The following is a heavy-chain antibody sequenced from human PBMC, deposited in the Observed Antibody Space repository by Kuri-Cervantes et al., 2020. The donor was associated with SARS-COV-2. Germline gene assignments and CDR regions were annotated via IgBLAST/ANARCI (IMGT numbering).Heavy chain of an antibody. CDR2: TTDDGTNK. CDR1: GFTFSSYA. J-gene: IGHJ2*01. CDR3: ARGIVLLQYFDL. Sequence: GESLKISCAASGFTFSSYAMQWVRQAPGKGLEWVAVTTDDGTNKYYADSVKGRFTISRDNSKSTVYLQMNSLRTDDTAVYNCARGIVLLQYFDLWGRGTLVTVSS. D-gene: IGHD2/OR15-2a*01. V-gene: IGHV3-30-3*01.